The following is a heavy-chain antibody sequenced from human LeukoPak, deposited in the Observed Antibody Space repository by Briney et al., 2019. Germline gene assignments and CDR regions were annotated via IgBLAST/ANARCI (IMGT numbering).Heavy chain of an antibody. J-gene: IGHJ2*01. CDR1: GGTFSSYA. D-gene: IGHD6-13*01. CDR2: IIPILGIA. CDR3: ARVEARELVVFMDWYFDL. Sequence: SVKVSCKASGGTFSSYAISWVRQAPGQGLEWMGRIIPILGIANYAQKFQGRVTITADKSTSTAYMELSSLRSEDTAVYYCARVEARELVVFMDWYFDLWGRGTLVTVSS. V-gene: IGHV1-69*04.